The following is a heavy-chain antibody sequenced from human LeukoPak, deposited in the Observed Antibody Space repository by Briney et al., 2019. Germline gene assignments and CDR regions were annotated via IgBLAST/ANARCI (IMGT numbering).Heavy chain of an antibody. D-gene: IGHD3-3*01. Sequence: GGSLRLSCAASGFTFSSYGMHWVRQAPGKGLEWVAVISYDGRNEHYADSVKGRFTISRDNSKNTLYLQMNSLRAEDTAVYYCARESYDFWSGYYYYYYYMDVWGKGTTVTVSS. CDR1: GFTFSSYG. CDR3: ARESYDFWSGYYYYYYYMDV. J-gene: IGHJ6*03. CDR2: ISYDGRNE. V-gene: IGHV3-30*03.